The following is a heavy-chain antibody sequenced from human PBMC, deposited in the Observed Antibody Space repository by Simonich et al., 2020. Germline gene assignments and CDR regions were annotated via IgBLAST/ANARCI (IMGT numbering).Heavy chain of an antibody. Sequence: QVQLVQFCAEVKKPGASVKFSCKASGYTFTGYSMHWVRQGPVQGLEWMGRINTNSGGTNYAQKLQGRVTMTRDTSSSTAYMELSRLRSDDTAVYYCARGPRWTGDDAFDIWGQGTMVTVSS. V-gene: IGHV1-2*02. CDR3: ARGPRWTGDDAFDI. CDR1: GYTFTGYS. D-gene: IGHD7-27*01. CDR2: INTNSGGT. J-gene: IGHJ3*02.